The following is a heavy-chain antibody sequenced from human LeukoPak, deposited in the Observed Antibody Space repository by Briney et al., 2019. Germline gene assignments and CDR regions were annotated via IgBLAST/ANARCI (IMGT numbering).Heavy chain of an antibody. CDR3: ARVEGQPGTLTD. CDR2: INPRGGSP. J-gene: IGHJ4*02. CDR1: GYTFITYY. V-gene: IGHV1-46*01. D-gene: IGHD1-1*01. Sequence: ASVKVTCKAAGYTFITYYMHWVRQAPGQGLEWMGVINPRGGSPIYAQKFQGRVTMPTDTSTSTVYMDLSSLRSEDTAMYYCARVEGQPGTLTDWGQGTLVTVSS.